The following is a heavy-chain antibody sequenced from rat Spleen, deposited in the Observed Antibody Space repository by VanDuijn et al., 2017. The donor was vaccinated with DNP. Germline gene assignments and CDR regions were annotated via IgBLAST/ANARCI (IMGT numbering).Heavy chain of an antibody. V-gene: IGHV5S13*01. CDR3: GRDTGH. CDR1: GFTFSNYD. J-gene: IGHJ2*01. D-gene: IGHD4-2*01. CDR2: ISSGGDTT. Sequence: EVQLVESGGGLVQPGRSLKLSCAASGFTFSNYDMAWIRQVPGKGLEWVASISSGGDTTYYPDSVKGRFTISRNNAKNTLYLQMNGLRSEDTATYFCGRDTGHWGQGVTVTVSS.